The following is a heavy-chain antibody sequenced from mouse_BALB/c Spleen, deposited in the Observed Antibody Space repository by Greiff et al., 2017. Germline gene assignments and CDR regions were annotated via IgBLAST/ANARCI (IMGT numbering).Heavy chain of an antibody. CDR3: ARGGKVDAMDY. CDR1: GFTFSSYA. V-gene: IGHV5-6-5*01. J-gene: IGHJ4*01. D-gene: IGHD1-1*01. Sequence: LVESGGGLVKPGGSLKLSCAASGFTFSSYAMSWVRQTPEKRLEWVASISSGGSTYYPDSVKGRFTISRDNARNILYLQMSSLRSEDTAMYYCARGGKVDAMDYWGQGTSVTVSS. CDR2: ISSGGST.